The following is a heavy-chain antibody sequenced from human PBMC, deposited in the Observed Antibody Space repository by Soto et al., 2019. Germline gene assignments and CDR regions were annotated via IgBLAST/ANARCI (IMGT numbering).Heavy chain of an antibody. CDR1: GYSFTSYW. J-gene: IGHJ6*02. V-gene: IGHV5-51*01. CDR3: ARQEIVVTAVYYYYYGMDV. Sequence: VQSLKISCKGSGYSFTSYWIGWVRQMPGKGLEWMGIIYPGDSDTRYSPSFQGQVTISADKSISTAYLQWSSLKASDTAMYYCARQEIVVTAVYYYYYGMDVWGQGTTVTVSS. D-gene: IGHD2-21*02. CDR2: IYPGDSDT.